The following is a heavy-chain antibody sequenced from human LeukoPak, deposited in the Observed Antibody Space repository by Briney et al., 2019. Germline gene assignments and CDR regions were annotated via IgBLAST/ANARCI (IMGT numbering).Heavy chain of an antibody. Sequence: PGGSLRLSCTASGFTFGSYSMSWVRQAPGKGLEWVSAISGSGGSTYYPDSVKGRFTISRDNAKNSLYLQMNSLRAEDTAVYYCAELGITMIGGVWGKGTTVTISS. CDR1: GFTFGSYS. V-gene: IGHV3-23*01. J-gene: IGHJ6*04. CDR3: AELGITMIGGV. D-gene: IGHD3-10*02. CDR2: ISGSGGST.